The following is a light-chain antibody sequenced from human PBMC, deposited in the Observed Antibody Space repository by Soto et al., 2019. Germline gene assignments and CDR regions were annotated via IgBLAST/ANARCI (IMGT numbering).Light chain of an antibody. CDR2: AAS. Sequence: DIQMTQSPFSLSASVGDRVTITCRASQSISTYVNWYQQKAAKAPKLLIYAASRLQSEVPSRFGGGGSDTEFTLTITSLQPEDFATYYGQQSRGMPYTFGQGTKLEIK. CDR3: QQSRGMPYT. J-gene: IGKJ2*01. CDR1: QSISTY. V-gene: IGKV1-39*01.